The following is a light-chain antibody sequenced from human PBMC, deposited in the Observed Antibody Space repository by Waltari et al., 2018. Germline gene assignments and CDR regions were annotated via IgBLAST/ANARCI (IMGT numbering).Light chain of an antibody. J-gene: IGLJ2*01. CDR3: AAWDDRLRGVV. CDR1: SSNIGSYY. Sequence: QSLLTQPPSASGTPGQRVTIPCSGSSSNIGSYYVYWYKQLPGTAPNLLIDGNNQRPSGFPDRFSGSKSGTSGSLAISGLRSEDEADYYCAAWDDRLRGVVFGGGTKLTV. CDR2: GNN. V-gene: IGLV1-47*01.